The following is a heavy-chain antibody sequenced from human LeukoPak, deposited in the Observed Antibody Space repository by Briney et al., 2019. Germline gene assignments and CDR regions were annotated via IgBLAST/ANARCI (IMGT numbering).Heavy chain of an antibody. V-gene: IGHV1-46*01. D-gene: IGHD2-15*01. CDR1: GYTFTSYY. CDR3: ARGRVAPKGYYGMDV. CDR2: INPSGGST. J-gene: IGHJ6*02. Sequence: ASVKVSCKASGYTFTSYYMHWVRQAPGQGLEWMGIINPSGGSTSYAQKFQGRVTMTRDTSTSTAYMELSSLRSEDTAVYYCARGRVAPKGYYGMDVWGQGTTVTVSS.